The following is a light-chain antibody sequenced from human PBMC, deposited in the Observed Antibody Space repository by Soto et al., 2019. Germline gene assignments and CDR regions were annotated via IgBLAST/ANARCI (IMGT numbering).Light chain of an antibody. CDR2: GGS. V-gene: IGKV3-20*01. CDR3: QQYSSSRT. CDR1: QNVSSSY. J-gene: IGKJ1*01. Sequence: IVLPHSPCTLSLSPWQRATLSFGASQNVSSSYLAWYQQNPGQAPRLLIYGGSSSATGIPVRFSGSGSETDFTLPITRLEPEDIAMYYCQQYSSSRTFGQGTKVDI.